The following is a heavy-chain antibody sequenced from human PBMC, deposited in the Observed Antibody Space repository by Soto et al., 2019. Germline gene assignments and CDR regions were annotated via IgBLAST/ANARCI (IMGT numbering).Heavy chain of an antibody. CDR1: GYSFTSYW. V-gene: IGHV5-51*01. Sequence: GESLKISCKGSGYSFTSYWIGWVRQMPVKGLEWMGIIYPGDSDTRYSPSFQGQVTISADKSISTAYLQWSSLKASDTAMYYCARHGVVAATDPYYYYGMDVWGQGTTVTVSS. CDR2: IYPGDSDT. D-gene: IGHD2-15*01. J-gene: IGHJ6*02. CDR3: ARHGVVAATDPYYYYGMDV.